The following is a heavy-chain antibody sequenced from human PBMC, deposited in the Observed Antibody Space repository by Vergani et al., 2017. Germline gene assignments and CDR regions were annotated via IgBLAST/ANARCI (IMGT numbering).Heavy chain of an antibody. CDR1: GYTFTSYG. Sequence: QVQLVQSGAEVKKPGASVKVSCKASGYTFTSYGISWVRQAPGQGLEWMGWISAYNGNTNYAQKLQGRVTMTTDTSTSTAYVELRSLRSEDTAVYDCVCSGVMGAPVTKDDGDAPFDYWGEGTLVTVSA. D-gene: IGHD4-17*01. V-gene: IGHV1-18*04. CDR2: ISAYNGNT. J-gene: IGHJ4*02. CDR3: VCSGVMGAPVTKDDGDAPFDY.